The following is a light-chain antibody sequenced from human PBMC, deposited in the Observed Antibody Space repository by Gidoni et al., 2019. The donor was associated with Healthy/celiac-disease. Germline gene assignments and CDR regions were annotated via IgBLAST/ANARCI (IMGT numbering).Light chain of an antibody. V-gene: IGKV1-39*01. CDR1: QSISSY. CDR2: AAS. Sequence: DIQMTQSPSSLSASVGDRVTITCRASQSISSYLNWYQQKPGKAPKLLIYAASSFQSGVPSRFSGSGSGTDFTLTISSLQPEDFATYYCQQSYSTPPGFGPGTKVDIK. J-gene: IGKJ3*01. CDR3: QQSYSTPPG.